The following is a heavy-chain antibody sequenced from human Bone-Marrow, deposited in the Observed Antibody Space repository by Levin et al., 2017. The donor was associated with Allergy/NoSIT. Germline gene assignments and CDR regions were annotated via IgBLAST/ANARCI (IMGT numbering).Heavy chain of an antibody. Sequence: GESLKISCAASGFTFSSYSMNWVRQAPGKGLEWVSSISSSSSYIYYADSVKGRFTISRDNAKNSLYLQMNSLRAEDTAVYYCARDRDSSGWYGNYDYGMDVWGQGTTVTVSS. CDR1: GFTFSSYS. CDR2: ISSSSSYI. D-gene: IGHD6-19*01. CDR3: ARDRDSSGWYGNYDYGMDV. V-gene: IGHV3-21*01. J-gene: IGHJ6*02.